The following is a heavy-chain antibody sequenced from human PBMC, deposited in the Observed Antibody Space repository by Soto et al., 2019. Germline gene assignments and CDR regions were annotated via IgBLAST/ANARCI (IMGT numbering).Heavy chain of an antibody. V-gene: IGHV3-23*01. Sequence: PGGSLRLSCAASGFNFSSYAMSWVRQAPGKGLEWVPAISGSGGSTYYADSVKGRFTISRDNSKNTLYLQMNSLRAEDTAVYYCAKVRQSTSYYDILEGVYWGQGTLVTVSS. D-gene: IGHD3-9*01. CDR3: AKVRQSTSYYDILEGVY. CDR2: ISGSGGST. J-gene: IGHJ4*02. CDR1: GFNFSSYA.